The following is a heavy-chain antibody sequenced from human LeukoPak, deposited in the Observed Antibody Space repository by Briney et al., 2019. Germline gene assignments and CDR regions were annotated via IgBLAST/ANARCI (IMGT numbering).Heavy chain of an antibody. J-gene: IGHJ4*02. D-gene: IGHD6-13*01. CDR2: IYYSGST. V-gene: IGHV4-61*01. CDR3: HGWLQLAHFDY. CDR1: GGSVSSGSYY. Sequence: SETLSLTCTVSGGSVSSGSYYWSWIRQPPGKGLEWIGYIYYSGSTNYNPSLKSRVTISVDTSKNQFSLKLSSVTAADTAVYYRHGWLQLAHFDYWGQGTLVTVSS.